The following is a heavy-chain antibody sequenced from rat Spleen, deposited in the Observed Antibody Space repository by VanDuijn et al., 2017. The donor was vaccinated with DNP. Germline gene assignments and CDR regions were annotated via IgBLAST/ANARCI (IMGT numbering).Heavy chain of an antibody. V-gene: IGHV5-7*01. J-gene: IGHJ2*01. Sequence: EVQLMESGGGLVQPGRSLKLSCAAAGVTFGDFNMAWVRQLPERGLEWVAYIRYDGGSTYYGDSVKGRFTISRDNAKSTLYLQMDSLRSEDTATYYCATPLMYTTDLFDYWGQGVMVTVSS. CDR3: ATPLMYTTDLFDY. CDR2: IRYDGGST. CDR1: GVTFGDFN. D-gene: IGHD1-6*01.